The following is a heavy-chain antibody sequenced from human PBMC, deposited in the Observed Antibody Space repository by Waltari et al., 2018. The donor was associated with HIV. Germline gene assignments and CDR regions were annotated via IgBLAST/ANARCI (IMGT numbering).Heavy chain of an antibody. V-gene: IGHV4-59*01. Sequence: QVQLQESGPGLVKPSETLSLTCAVSGDSICRSCWRWIRQPPGQGLEWIGYIYYSGSTNYNPSPRNRVTISLDTSKNQFSLKMTSVTVADTALYYCARGGLIAATGGGERRPDPWGQGTLVTVSS. CDR2: IYYSGST. CDR1: GDSICRSC. D-gene: IGHD6-13*01. J-gene: IGHJ5*02. CDR3: ARGGLIAATGGGERRPDP.